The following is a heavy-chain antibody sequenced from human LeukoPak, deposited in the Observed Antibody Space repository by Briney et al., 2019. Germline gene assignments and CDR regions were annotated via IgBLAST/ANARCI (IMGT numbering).Heavy chain of an antibody. CDR1: GFTFSSYA. V-gene: IGHV3-30*03. Sequence: GGSLRLSCAASGFTFSSYAMHWARQAPGKVLEWVAVISYDGSNKYYADSVKGRFTISRGNSKNTLYLQMNSLRAEDTAVYYCARSPAGANYYLDVWGKGTTVTISS. J-gene: IGHJ6*03. CDR2: ISYDGSNK. CDR3: ARSPAGANYYLDV. D-gene: IGHD1-14*01.